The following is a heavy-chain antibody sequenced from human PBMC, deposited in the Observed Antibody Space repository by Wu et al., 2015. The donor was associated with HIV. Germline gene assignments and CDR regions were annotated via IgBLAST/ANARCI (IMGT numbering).Heavy chain of an antibody. CDR2: LKPKSGST. V-gene: IGHV1-46*01. Sequence: QVQLVQSGAEVKKPGASVKVSCQTSGYTFTNYYLHWVRQAPGQGLEWMGLLKPKSGSTIYAQKLQDRVTMTRDTSTSTVYLELSSLRSDDTAVYYCAREATKWELYSDYWGQGTLVTVSS. CDR1: GYTFTNYY. J-gene: IGHJ4*02. CDR3: AREATKWELYSDY. D-gene: IGHD1-26*01.